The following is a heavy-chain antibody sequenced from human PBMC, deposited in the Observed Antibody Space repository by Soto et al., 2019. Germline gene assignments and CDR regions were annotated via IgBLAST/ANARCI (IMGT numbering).Heavy chain of an antibody. Sequence: SGNYYWSWIRQPPGKRLEWIGYLYYGGSNHYNPSLKSRVTISVDTSKNPFSLKLNSVTAADTAVYYCARGSRRYYYDSIGYYYFDYWGQGTLVTVSS. CDR1: SGNYY. V-gene: IGHV4-30-4*01. J-gene: IGHJ4*02. CDR3: ARGSRRYYYDSIGYYYFDY. CDR2: LYYGGSN. D-gene: IGHD3-22*01.